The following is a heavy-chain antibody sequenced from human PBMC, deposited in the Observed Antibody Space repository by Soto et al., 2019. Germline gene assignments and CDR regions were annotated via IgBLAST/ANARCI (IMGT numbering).Heavy chain of an antibody. CDR2: IYYSGST. CDR3: ARALDYDYIWGSYPEMGYFDY. J-gene: IGHJ4*02. CDR1: GGSISSYY. V-gene: IGHV4-59*01. D-gene: IGHD3-16*02. Sequence: ASETLSLTCTVSGGSISSYYWSWIRQPPGKGLEWIGYIYYSGSTNYNPSLKSRVTISVDTSKNQFSLKLSSVTAADTAVYYCARALDYDYIWGSYPEMGYFDYWGQGTLVTVSS.